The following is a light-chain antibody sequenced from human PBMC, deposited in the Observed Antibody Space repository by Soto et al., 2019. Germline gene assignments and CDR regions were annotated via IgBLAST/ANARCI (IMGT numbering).Light chain of an antibody. Sequence: EIVMTQSPATLSVSPGERATLSCRASQSVGSNLAWYQQKPGQAPRLLIYGTSTRATGIPARFSGSGSGTEFTLTISGLQSEDFAVYYCQQYNNWLSITFGQGTRLEIK. CDR1: QSVGSN. J-gene: IGKJ5*01. CDR3: QQYNNWLSIT. CDR2: GTS. V-gene: IGKV3-15*01.